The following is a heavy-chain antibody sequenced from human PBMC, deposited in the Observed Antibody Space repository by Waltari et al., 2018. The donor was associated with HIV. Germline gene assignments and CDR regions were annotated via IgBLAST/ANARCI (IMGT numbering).Heavy chain of an antibody. CDR1: GGTFSSYA. Sequence: QVQLVQSGAEVKKPGSSVKVSCKASGGTFSSYAFSWVRQAPGHGLEWLGGIIPIFGTSIYAQNFQGRVTITADESTSTAYMELSSLRSEDTAVYYCSRMNEVAVAGTGFDAFDIWGQGTKVTVSS. J-gene: IGHJ3*02. CDR2: IIPIFGTS. V-gene: IGHV1-69*01. D-gene: IGHD6-19*01. CDR3: SRMNEVAVAGTGFDAFDI.